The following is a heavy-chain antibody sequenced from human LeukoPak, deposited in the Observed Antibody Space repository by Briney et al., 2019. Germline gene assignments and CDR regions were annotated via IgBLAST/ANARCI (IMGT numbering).Heavy chain of an antibody. J-gene: IGHJ4*02. D-gene: IGHD6-19*01. V-gene: IGHV3-53*01. CDR2: IYSGGST. Sequence: GGSLRLSCAASEFTVSSNYMSWVRQAPGKGLEWVSVIYSGGSTYYADSVKGRFTISRDNSKNTLYLQMNSLRAEDTAVYYCARVNIAVAGPYFDYWGQGTLVTVSS. CDR1: EFTVSSNY. CDR3: ARVNIAVAGPYFDY.